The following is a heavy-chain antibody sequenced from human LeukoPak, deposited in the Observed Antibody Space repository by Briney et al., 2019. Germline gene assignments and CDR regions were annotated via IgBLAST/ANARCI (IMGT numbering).Heavy chain of an antibody. J-gene: IGHJ6*03. CDR1: GGSISSYY. Sequence: SETLSLTCTVSGGSISSYYWSWIRQPPGKGLEWIGYIYYSGSTNYNPSLKSRVTISVDTSKNQFSLKLSSVTAADTAVYYCASTSGAAGYYYYKRDVWGKGPRVTVSS. CDR3: ASTSGAAGYYYYKRDV. V-gene: IGHV4-59*08. D-gene: IGHD2-2*01. CDR2: IYYSGST.